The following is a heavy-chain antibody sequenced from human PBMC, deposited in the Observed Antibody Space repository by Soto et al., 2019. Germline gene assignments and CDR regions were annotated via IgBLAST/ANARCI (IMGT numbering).Heavy chain of an antibody. J-gene: IGHJ4*02. D-gene: IGHD3-22*01. CDR2: ISYDGSNK. CDR1: GFTFRSYA. CDR3: ARAKNYYDSSGSPAFDY. V-gene: IGHV3-30-3*01. Sequence: SLRLSCAASGFTFRSYAMHWVRQAPGKGLEWVAVISYDGSNKYYADSVKGRFTISRDNSKNTLYLQMNSLRAEDTAVYYCARAKNYYDSSGSPAFDYWGQGTLVTVSS.